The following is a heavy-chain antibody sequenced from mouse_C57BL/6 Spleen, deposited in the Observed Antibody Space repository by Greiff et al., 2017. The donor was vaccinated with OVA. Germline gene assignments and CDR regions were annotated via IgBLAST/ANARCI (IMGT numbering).Heavy chain of an antibody. CDR2: ISDGGSYT. CDR3: ARDLDYDYYFDY. CDR1: GFTFSSYA. J-gene: IGHJ2*01. Sequence: DVMLVESGGGLVKPGGSLKLSCAASGFTFSSYAMSWVRQTPEKRLEWVATISDGGSYTYYPDNVKGRFTISRDNAKNNLYLQMSHLKSEDTAMYYCARDLDYDYYFDYWGQGTTLTVSS. D-gene: IGHD2-4*01. V-gene: IGHV5-4*01.